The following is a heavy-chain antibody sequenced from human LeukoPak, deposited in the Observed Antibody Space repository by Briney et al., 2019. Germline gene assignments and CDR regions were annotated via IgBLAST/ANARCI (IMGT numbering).Heavy chain of an antibody. CDR2: IYSGGST. CDR3: ARGEDYGDYFDY. CDR1: GFTVSSNY. D-gene: IGHD4-17*01. J-gene: IGHJ4*02. V-gene: IGHV3-53*01. Sequence: GGSLRLSCAASGFTVSSNYMNWVRQAPGKRLEWVSVIYSGGSTYYADSVRGRFTISRDNSKNMLYLQMNSLRAEDTAVYYCARGEDYGDYFDYWGQGTLVTVSS.